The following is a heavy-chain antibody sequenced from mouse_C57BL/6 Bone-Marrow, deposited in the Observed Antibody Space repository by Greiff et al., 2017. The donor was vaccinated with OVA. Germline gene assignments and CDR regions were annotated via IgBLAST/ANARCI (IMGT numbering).Heavy chain of an antibody. D-gene: IGHD1-1*01. CDR1: GYTFTSYW. Sequence: QVHVKQPGAELVRPGSSVKLSCKASGYTFTSYWMHWVKQRPIQGLEWIGNIDPSDSETHYNQKFKDKATLTVDKSSSTAYMQLSSLTSEDSAVYYCSSYDPLLSMDYWGQGTSVTVSS. J-gene: IGHJ4*01. V-gene: IGHV1-52*01. CDR3: SSYDPLLSMDY. CDR2: IDPSDSET.